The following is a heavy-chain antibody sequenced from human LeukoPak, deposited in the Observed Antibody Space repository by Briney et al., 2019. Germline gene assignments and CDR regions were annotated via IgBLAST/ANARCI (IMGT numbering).Heavy chain of an antibody. D-gene: IGHD4-23*01. CDR1: GGSVSSSF. J-gene: IGHJ3*02. Sequence: SETLSLTCSVSGGSVSSSFWSWIRQPPEKGLEWIGHIYYSGSTNYNPSLKSRVTISVETSKNHFSLKVTSVTAADTAVYYCARVGPTDYYGGSHDSFDIWGQGTLVAVSS. V-gene: IGHV4-59*02. CDR2: IYYSGST. CDR3: ARVGPTDYYGGSHDSFDI.